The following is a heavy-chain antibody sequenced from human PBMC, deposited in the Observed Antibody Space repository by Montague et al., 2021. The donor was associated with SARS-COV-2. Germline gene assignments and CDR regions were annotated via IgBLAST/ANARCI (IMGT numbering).Heavy chain of an antibody. Sequence: LGLSCAASGFTFRNYAMSWVRQAPGKGLEWVSVIYSGASSTYXADSVKGRFTISRDNSKNTLYLQMNNLRAEDTAVYYCAKVDQWEVFLDYWGRGTLVIVSS. CDR2: IYSGASST. D-gene: IGHD1-26*01. J-gene: IGHJ4*02. CDR1: GFTFRNYA. CDR3: AKVDQWEVFLDY. V-gene: IGHV3-23*03.